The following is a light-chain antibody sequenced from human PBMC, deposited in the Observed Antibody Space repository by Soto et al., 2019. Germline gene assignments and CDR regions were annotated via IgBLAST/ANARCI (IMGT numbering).Light chain of an antibody. Sequence: EKVMTQSPATLSVSPGDRATLSCRASQNVKSRLAWYQQKPGQAPRLLIYGAFTRATGIPARFSGSASGTEFTLTISSLQSEDIAVYYCQQYDEWPLTFGGGTKVESK. CDR3: QQYDEWPLT. CDR2: GAF. V-gene: IGKV3-15*01. J-gene: IGKJ4*01. CDR1: QNVKSR.